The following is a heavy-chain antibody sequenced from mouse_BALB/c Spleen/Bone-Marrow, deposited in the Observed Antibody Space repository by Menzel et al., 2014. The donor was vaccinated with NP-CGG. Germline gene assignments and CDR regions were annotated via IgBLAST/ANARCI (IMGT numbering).Heavy chain of an antibody. CDR3: VRSREYYFDY. D-gene: IGHD1-1*01. Sequence: VQLQQSGAELVKPGASVKLSCTASGFNIKDTYMHWVKQRPEQGLEWIGRIDPANGNTKYDPKFQGKANMTADKSYNTAYLQLSSLTSEDIAVYYCVRSREYYFDYWGQGTTLTVSS. J-gene: IGHJ2*01. CDR1: GFNIKDTY. V-gene: IGHV14-3*02. CDR2: IDPANGNT.